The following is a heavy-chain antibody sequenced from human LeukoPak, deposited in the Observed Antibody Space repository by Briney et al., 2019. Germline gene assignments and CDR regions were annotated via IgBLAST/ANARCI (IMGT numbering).Heavy chain of an antibody. Sequence: GGSLRLSCAASGFTFSIYWMPWVRQAPGKGLEWVANIKEDGSVKYYGDSVKGRFTISRDNAKKSLYLQMNNLRGEDTAVYFCARRWKLSLDVWGQGTTVTVS. CDR1: GFTFSIYW. J-gene: IGHJ6*02. CDR2: IKEDGSVK. CDR3: ARRWKLSLDV. V-gene: IGHV3-7*01. D-gene: IGHD5-24*01.